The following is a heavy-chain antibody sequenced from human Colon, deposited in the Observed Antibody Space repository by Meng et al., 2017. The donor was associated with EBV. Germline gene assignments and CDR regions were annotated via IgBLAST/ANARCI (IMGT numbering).Heavy chain of an antibody. CDR1: GGSISSSHW. CDR2: VYHTGST. Sequence: QVWLQGAGPGLVKPSGTLSLTCAVSGGSISSSHWWTWVRQPPGKGLEWIGEVYHTGSTKYNPSLKSRLTISVDKSKNQFSLNLTSVTAADTAVYYCARVWQSLTAFFDSWGQGTLVTVSS. D-gene: IGHD2-21*01. J-gene: IGHJ4*02. V-gene: IGHV4-4*02. CDR3: ARVWQSLTAFFDS.